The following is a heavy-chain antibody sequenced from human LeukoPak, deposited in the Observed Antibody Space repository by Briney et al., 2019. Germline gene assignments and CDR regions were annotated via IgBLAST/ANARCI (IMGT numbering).Heavy chain of an antibody. CDR2: INPSGGST. V-gene: IGHV1-46*03. D-gene: IGHD1-7*01. CDR1: GYTFTSYY. J-gene: IGHJ4*02. Sequence: ASVKVSCKASGYTFTSYYMHWVRQAPGQGLEWMGIINPSGGSTSYAQKFQGRVTMTRDPSTSTVYMELSSLRSEDTAVYYCARAITGTTALGYWGQGTLVTVSS. CDR3: ARAITGTTALGY.